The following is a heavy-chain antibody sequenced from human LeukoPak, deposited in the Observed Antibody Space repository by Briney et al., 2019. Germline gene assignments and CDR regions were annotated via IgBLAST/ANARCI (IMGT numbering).Heavy chain of an antibody. J-gene: IGHJ4*02. CDR2: ISDDGRRK. Sequence: GGSLRLSCAASGFSFISFGMHWVRQAPGKGLEWGGVISDDGRRKDYADSVKGRFTISRDNSTDTLYLQMNRLRAEDTAVYYCAKRPSDYGDYVSYFDYWGQGTLVTVSS. CDR3: AKRPSDYGDYVSYFDY. D-gene: IGHD4-17*01. CDR1: GFSFISFG. V-gene: IGHV3-30*18.